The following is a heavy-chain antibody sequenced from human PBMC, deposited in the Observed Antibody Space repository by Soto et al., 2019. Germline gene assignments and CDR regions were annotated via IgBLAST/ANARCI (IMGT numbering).Heavy chain of an antibody. CDR1: GFTFGTYS. Sequence: GGSLRLSCAGSGFTFGTYSMNWVRQAAGKGLEWIAYISYDSGTIQYADSVKGRFTISRDNAKNSLYLQMNSLRDEDTAVYYCARLYYDYVWGQGTTVTVYS. CDR3: ARLYYDYV. J-gene: IGHJ6*02. CDR2: ISYDSGTI. V-gene: IGHV3-48*02. D-gene: IGHD3-3*01.